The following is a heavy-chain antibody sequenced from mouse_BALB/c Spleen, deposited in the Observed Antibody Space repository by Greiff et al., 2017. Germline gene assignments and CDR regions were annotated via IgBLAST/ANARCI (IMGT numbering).Heavy chain of an antibody. Sequence: VQLVESGPQLVRPGASVKISCKASGYSFTSYWMHWVKQRPGQGLEWIGMIDPSDSETRLNQKFKDKATLTVDKSSSTAYMQLSSPTSEDSAVYYCASDYYGMGYWSQGTTLTVSS. J-gene: IGHJ2*01. V-gene: IGHV1S126*01. D-gene: IGHD1-1*01. CDR3: ASDYYGMGY. CDR2: IDPSDSET. CDR1: GYSFTSYW.